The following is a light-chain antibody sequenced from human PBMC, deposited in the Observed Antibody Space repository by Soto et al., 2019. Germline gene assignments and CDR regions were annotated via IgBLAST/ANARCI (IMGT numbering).Light chain of an antibody. J-gene: IGLJ1*01. CDR3: SSYTTINSYV. Sequence: QSVLTQPASVSGSPGQSITISCTGTSSDVGGYNYVSWYQHHPGKAPKLMIFEVTSRPSGVSNRFSGSKSGNTASLTISGLQAEDEADYYCSSYTTINSYVFGTGTKVTVL. CDR2: EVT. CDR1: SSDVGGYNY. V-gene: IGLV2-14*01.